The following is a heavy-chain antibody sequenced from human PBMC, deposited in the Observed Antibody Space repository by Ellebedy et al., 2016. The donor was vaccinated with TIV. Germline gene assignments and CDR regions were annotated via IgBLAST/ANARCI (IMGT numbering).Heavy chain of an antibody. CDR1: GFSLTSSRVG. CDR3: AHRVPTGGPWTWGNFDY. V-gene: IGHV2-5*02. J-gene: IGHJ4*02. CDR2: IYWDDDK. Sequence: SGPTLVKPTQSLTLTCSFSGFSLTSSRVGVGWIRPPPGTALDWLAVIYWDDDKRYSAFLKSRLTITKDTYKNQVVLIMTDMDPEDTATYYCAHRVPTGGPWTWGNFDYWGQGMLVTVSS. D-gene: IGHD3-16*01.